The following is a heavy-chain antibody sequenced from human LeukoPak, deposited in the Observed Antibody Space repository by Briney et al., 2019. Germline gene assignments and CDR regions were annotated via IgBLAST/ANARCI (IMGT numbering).Heavy chain of an antibody. V-gene: IGHV3-33*01. J-gene: IGHJ5*02. CDR1: GFTLSSYG. CDR3: ARDLWNYDSSGQGNWFDP. CDR2: IWYDGSNK. D-gene: IGHD3-22*01. Sequence: GGSLRLSCAASGFTLSSYGMHWVRQAPGKGLEWVAVIWYDGSNKYYADSVKGRFTISRDNSKNTLYLQMNSLRAEDTAVYYCARDLWNYDSSGQGNWFDPWGQGTLVTVSS.